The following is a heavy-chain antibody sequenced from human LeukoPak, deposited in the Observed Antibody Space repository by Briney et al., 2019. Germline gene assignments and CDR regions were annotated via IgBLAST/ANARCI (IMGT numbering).Heavy chain of an antibody. CDR3: ARELYDFWSGYYGPYYYYMDV. Sequence: SETLSLTCTVSGGSIGSGGYYWSWIRQHPGKGLEWIGYIYYSGSTYYNPSLKSRVTMSVDTSKNQFSLKLSSVTAADTAVYYCARELYDFWSGYYGPYYYYMDVWGKGTTVTVSS. D-gene: IGHD3-3*01. CDR1: GGSIGSGGYY. J-gene: IGHJ6*03. V-gene: IGHV4-31*03. CDR2: IYYSGST.